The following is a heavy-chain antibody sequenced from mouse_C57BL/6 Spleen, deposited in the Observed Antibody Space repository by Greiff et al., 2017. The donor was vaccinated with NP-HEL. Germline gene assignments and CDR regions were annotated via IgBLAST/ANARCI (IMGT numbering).Heavy chain of an antibody. CDR2: IWSDGST. D-gene: IGHD2-2*01. CDR3: ARHEDGVRAMDY. J-gene: IGHJ4*01. Sequence: QVQLQQSGPGLVAPSQSLSITCTVSGFSLTSYGVHWVRQPPGKGLEWLVVIWSDGSTTYNSALKSRLSISKDNSKSQVFLKMNSLQTDDTAMYYCARHEDGVRAMDYWGQGTSVTVSS. V-gene: IGHV2-6-1*01. CDR1: GFSLTSYG.